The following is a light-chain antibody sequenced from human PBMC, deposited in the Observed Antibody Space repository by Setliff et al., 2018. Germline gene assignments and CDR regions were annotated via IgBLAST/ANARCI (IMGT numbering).Light chain of an antibody. CDR1: SSDVGGYNY. CDR3: SSYTSSSTLEV. Sequence: LTQPASVSGSPGQSITISCTGTSSDVGGYNYVSWYQQHPGKAPKLMIYDVSKRPSGVSNRFSGSKSGNTASLTISGLQAEDEADYYCSSYTSSSTLEVFGTGTKVTVL. CDR2: DVS. J-gene: IGLJ1*01. V-gene: IGLV2-14*01.